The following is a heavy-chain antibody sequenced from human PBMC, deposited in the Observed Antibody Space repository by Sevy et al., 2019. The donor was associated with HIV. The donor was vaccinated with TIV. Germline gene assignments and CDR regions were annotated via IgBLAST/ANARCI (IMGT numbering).Heavy chain of an antibody. CDR2: ISGSGGST. V-gene: IGHV3-23*01. CDR1: GFTFSSYA. D-gene: IGHD3-22*01. Sequence: GGSLRLSCAASGFTFSSYALNWVRQAPGKGLEWVSTISGSGGSTYYAASVKGRSTISRDNSKNTLYLQMDSLRAEDTAVYYCAKDRYHTSGYYPEGAFDIWGQGTMVTVSS. J-gene: IGHJ3*02. CDR3: AKDRYHTSGYYPEGAFDI.